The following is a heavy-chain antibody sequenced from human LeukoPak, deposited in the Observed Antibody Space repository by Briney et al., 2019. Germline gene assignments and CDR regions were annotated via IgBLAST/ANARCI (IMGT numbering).Heavy chain of an antibody. V-gene: IGHV3-7*02. CDR1: GFTFSSYW. CDR3: ARGITMVRGVIKIAFDI. CDR2: INEDGSKK. D-gene: IGHD3-10*01. J-gene: IGHJ3*02. Sequence: GGSLRLSCAASGFTFSSYWMSWVRQAPGKGLEWVANINEDGSKKYYVDSVKGRLTISRDNAKNSLYLQMNSLRAEDTAVYYCARGITMVRGVIKIAFDIWGQGTMVTASS.